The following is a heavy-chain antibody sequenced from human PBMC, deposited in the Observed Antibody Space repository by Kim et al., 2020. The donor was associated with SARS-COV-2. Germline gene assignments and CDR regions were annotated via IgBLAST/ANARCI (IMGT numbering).Heavy chain of an antibody. CDR3: ARDAKDFQDAFDI. J-gene: IGHJ3*02. V-gene: IGHV1-69*01. Sequence: YEQKVQGKVTITADESTSTVYMELSSLRFDDTAVYYWARDAKDFQDAFDIWGQGTMVTVSS. D-gene: IGHD3-3*01.